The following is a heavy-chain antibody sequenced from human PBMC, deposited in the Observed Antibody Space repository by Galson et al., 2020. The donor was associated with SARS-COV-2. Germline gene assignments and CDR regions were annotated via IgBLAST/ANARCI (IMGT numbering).Heavy chain of an antibody. V-gene: IGHV1-2*06. J-gene: IGHJ5*02. D-gene: IGHD3-10*01. CDR2: INPNSGDT. CDR3: TRGSNSSPFYHFDP. CDR1: GYTFSAHY. Sequence: ASVKVSCKASGYTFSAHYMHWVRLAPGQGLEWMGRINPNSGDTDVAQTFQGRVTMTTDTSLTTAYMELSRLTSDDTAVYYCTRGSNSSPFYHFDPWGQGTLVTVSS.